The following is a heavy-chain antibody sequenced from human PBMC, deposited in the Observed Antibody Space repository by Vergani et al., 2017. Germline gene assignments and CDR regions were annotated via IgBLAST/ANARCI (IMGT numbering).Heavy chain of an antibody. D-gene: IGHD6-19*01. CDR2: MNPNSGNT. Sequence: QVQLVQSGAEVKKPGASVKVSCKASGYTFTSYDINWVRQATGQGLEWMGWMNPNSGNTGYAQKFQGRVTMTRNTSISTAYMELSSLRSEDTAVYYCASQDIAVAGTGIWAFDIWGQGTMVTVSS. V-gene: IGHV1-8*01. J-gene: IGHJ3*02. CDR3: ASQDIAVAGTGIWAFDI. CDR1: GYTFTSYD.